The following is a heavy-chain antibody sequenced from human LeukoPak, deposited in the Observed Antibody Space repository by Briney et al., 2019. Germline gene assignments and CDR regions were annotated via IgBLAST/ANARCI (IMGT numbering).Heavy chain of an antibody. Sequence: SETLSLTCADHGGSFCGYYWCWIRHPLGKGVEWSGEINHSGSTNYNPSLTSRVTISVDTSKNQFSLKLSSVTAAATAVYYCAREYSSASVGAFDIWGQGTMVTVSS. D-gene: IGHD6-6*01. V-gene: IGHV4-34*01. CDR2: INHSGST. CDR3: AREYSSASVGAFDI. J-gene: IGHJ3*02. CDR1: GGSFCGYY.